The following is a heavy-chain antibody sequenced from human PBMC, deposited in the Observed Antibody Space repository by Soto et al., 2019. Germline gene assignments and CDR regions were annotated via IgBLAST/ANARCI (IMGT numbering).Heavy chain of an antibody. J-gene: IGHJ6*02. CDR1: GFTFSSYW. CDR2: INSDGSST. V-gene: IGHV3-74*01. Sequence: GGSLRLSCAASGFTFSSYWTHWVRQAPGKGLVWVSRINSDGSSTSYADSVKGRFTISRDNAKNTLYLQMNSLRAEDTAVYYCARSKVGDYGMDVWGQGTTVTVSS. D-gene: IGHD3-3*01. CDR3: ARSKVGDYGMDV.